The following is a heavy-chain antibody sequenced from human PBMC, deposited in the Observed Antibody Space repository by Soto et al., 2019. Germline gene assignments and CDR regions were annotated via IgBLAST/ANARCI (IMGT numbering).Heavy chain of an antibody. D-gene: IGHD2-2*01. J-gene: IGHJ6*02. V-gene: IGHV3-21*01. Sequence: GSLRLSCAASGFTFSSYSMNWVRQAPGKGLEWVSSISSSSSYIYYADSVKGRFTISRDNAKNSLYLQMNSLRAEDTAVYYCARVYLVDIVVVPAEYGMDVWGQGTTVTVSS. CDR2: ISSSSSYI. CDR3: ARVYLVDIVVVPAEYGMDV. CDR1: GFTFSSYS.